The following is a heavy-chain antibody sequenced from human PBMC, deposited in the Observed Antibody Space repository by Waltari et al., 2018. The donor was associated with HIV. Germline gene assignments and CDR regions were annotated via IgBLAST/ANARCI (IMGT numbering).Heavy chain of an antibody. CDR3: AKDDIGSGSYFSYYYGMDV. J-gene: IGHJ6*02. CDR2: ISGSGGST. D-gene: IGHD1-26*01. CDR1: GFTFSSYA. Sequence: EVQLLESGGGLVQPGGSLRLSCAASGFTFSSYAMSWVRQAPGKGLEWVSAISGSGGSTYYADSVKGRFTISRDNSKNTLYLQMNSLRAEDTAVYYCAKDDIGSGSYFSYYYGMDVWGQGTTVTVSS. V-gene: IGHV3-23*01.